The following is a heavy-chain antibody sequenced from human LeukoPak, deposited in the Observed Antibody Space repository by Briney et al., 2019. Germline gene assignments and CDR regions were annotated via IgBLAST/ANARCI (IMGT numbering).Heavy chain of an antibody. V-gene: IGHV4-34*01. CDR3: ARGSGFWSGYFIFDY. Sequence: SETLSLTCAVYGGSFSGYYWSWIRQPPGKGLEWIGEINHSGSTNYNPSLKSRVTISVDTSKYQFSLKLSSVTAADTAVYYCARGSGFWSGYFIFDYWGQGTLVTVSS. D-gene: IGHD3-3*01. CDR1: GGSFSGYY. J-gene: IGHJ4*02. CDR2: INHSGST.